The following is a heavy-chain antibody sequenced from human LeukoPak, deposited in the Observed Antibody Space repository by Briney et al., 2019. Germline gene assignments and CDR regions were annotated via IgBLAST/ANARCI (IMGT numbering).Heavy chain of an antibody. D-gene: IGHD6-13*01. CDR2: VSTSGATT. CDR3: AKDAGEGSGWYYFDY. Sequence: GGFLRLPCAASGFTFSSHAMNWVRQAPGKGLEWVSTVSTSGATTYYADSVRGRFTISRDNFKNTVYLQMNSLRAEDTAVYYCAKDAGEGSGWYYFDYWGQGTLVTVSS. V-gene: IGHV3-23*01. CDR1: GFTFSSHA. J-gene: IGHJ4*02.